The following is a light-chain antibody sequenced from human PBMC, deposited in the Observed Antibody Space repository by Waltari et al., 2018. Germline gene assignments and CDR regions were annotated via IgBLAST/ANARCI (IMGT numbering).Light chain of an antibody. J-gene: IGLJ3*02. V-gene: IGLV2-8*01. CDR3: SSYAGSGNVV. Sequence: QSALTQPPSASGSPGQSVTISCTGTSSDIGTYNLVSWYQQGPGKAPKLIIYEVTKRPLGVPDRFSGSKSGNTASLTVSGLQADDEADYYCSSYAGSGNVVFGGGTKLTVL. CDR2: EVT. CDR1: SSDIGTYNL.